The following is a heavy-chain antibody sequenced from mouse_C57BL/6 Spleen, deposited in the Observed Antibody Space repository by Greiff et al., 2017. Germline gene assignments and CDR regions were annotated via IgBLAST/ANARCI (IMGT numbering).Heavy chain of an antibody. CDR3: ARHAAKGFDY. CDR2: ISSGGSYT. V-gene: IGHV5-6*01. Sequence: EVQVVESGGDLVKPGGSLKLSCAASGFTFSSYGMSWVRQTPDKRLEWVATISSGGSYTYYPDSVKGRFTISRDNAKNTLYLQMSSLKSEDTAMYYCARHAAKGFDYWGQGTTLTVSS. J-gene: IGHJ2*01. D-gene: IGHD1-2*01. CDR1: GFTFSSYG.